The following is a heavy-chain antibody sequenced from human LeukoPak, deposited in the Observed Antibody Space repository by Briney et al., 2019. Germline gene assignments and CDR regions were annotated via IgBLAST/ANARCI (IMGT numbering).Heavy chain of an antibody. CDR1: GFTFSGYV. Sequence: GESLKISCAASGFTFSGYVMHWVRQAPGKGPESVSAISRNGDTTYYAPSVKGRFTISRDDSKDTLYLQMGSLRAEDMAVYYCARESQGGSDYWGQGTLVTVSS. CDR3: ARESQGGSDY. J-gene: IGHJ4*02. V-gene: IGHV3-64*01. D-gene: IGHD5-12*01. CDR2: ISRNGDTT.